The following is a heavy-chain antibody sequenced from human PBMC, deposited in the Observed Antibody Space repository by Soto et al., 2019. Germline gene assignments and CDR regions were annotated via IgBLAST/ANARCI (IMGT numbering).Heavy chain of an antibody. CDR1: GFTFSSYA. D-gene: IGHD2-15*01. V-gene: IGHV3-23*01. CDR2: ISGSGGST. J-gene: IGHJ1*01. CDR3: AKKMRDIVVVVAATLGFSEYFQH. Sequence: GGSLRLSCAASGFTFSSYAMSWVRQAPGKGLEWVSAISGSGGSTYYADSVKGRFTISRDNSKNTLYLQMNSLRAEDTAVYYCAKKMRDIVVVVAATLGFSEYFQHWGQGTLVTVSS.